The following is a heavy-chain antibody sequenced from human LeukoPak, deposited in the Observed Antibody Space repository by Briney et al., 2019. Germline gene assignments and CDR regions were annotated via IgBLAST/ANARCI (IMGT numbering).Heavy chain of an antibody. D-gene: IGHD1-26*01. Sequence: PGGSLRLSCAASGFTFSDYWMSWVRQAPGKGLEWVANIKQDGSEKYYGDSVRGRFTISRDNAKNSLYLQMTSLRADDTAVYYCARALVGDTSWGQGTLVTVSS. CDR1: GFTFSDYW. V-gene: IGHV3-7*01. CDR3: ARALVGDTS. CDR2: IKQDGSEK. J-gene: IGHJ5*02.